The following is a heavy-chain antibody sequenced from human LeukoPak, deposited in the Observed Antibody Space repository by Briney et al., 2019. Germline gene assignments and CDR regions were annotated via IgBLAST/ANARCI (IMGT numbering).Heavy chain of an antibody. Sequence: PSETLSLICTVSGGSISSSSYYWGWIRQPPGKGLEWVSSISSSSSYIYYADSVKGRFTISRDNAKNSLYLQMNSLRAEDTAVYYCASVVATILDYWGQGTLVTVSS. CDR2: ISSSSSYI. CDR1: GGSISSSS. D-gene: IGHD5-12*01. CDR3: ASVVATILDY. J-gene: IGHJ4*02. V-gene: IGHV3-21*01.